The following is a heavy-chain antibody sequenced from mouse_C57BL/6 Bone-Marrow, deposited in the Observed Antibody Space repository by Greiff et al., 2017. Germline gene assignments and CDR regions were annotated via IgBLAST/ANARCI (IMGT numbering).Heavy chain of an antibody. CDR2: IDPSDSYT. D-gene: IGHD1-2*01. CDR3: ARDGYYAMDY. CDR1: GYTFTSYW. Sequence: QVQLQQPGAELVRPGTSVKLSCKASGYTFTSYWMHWVKQRPGQGLEWIGVIDPSDSYTNYNHKFKGKATLTVDTSSSTAYMQLSSLTSEDSAVYYCARDGYYAMDYWGQGTSVTVSA. V-gene: IGHV1-59*01. J-gene: IGHJ4*01.